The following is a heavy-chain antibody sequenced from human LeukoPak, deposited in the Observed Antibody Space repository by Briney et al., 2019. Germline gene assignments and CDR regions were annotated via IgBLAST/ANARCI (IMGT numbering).Heavy chain of an antibody. D-gene: IGHD5-24*01. CDR2: VYYAGTS. V-gene: IGHV4-39*01. CDR3: VRHISTNTGYFDS. J-gene: IGHJ4*02. Sequence: SETLPLTCTVSGGSINSHSYYWGWIRQPPGKGLEWIGSVYYAGTSYSNPSLKTRVGVFVDTSRDELSLDLDFVTAADTALYYCVRHISTNTGYFDSCGQGTLVSVSS. CDR1: GGSINSHSYY.